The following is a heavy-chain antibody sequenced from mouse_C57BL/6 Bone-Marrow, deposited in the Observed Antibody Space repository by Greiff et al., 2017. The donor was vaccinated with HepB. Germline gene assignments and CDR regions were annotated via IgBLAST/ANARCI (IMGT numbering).Heavy chain of an antibody. CDR3: ARNPYHYFDY. CDR2: IDPSDSYT. J-gene: IGHJ2*01. V-gene: IGHV1-69*01. Sequence: VKLMESGAELARPGASVKLSCKASGYTFTSYGISWVKQSPGQGLEWIGEIDPSDSYTNYNQKFKGKSTLTVDKSSSTAYMQLSSLKSEDSAVYYCARNPYHYFDYWGQGTTLTVSS. CDR1: GYTFTSYG.